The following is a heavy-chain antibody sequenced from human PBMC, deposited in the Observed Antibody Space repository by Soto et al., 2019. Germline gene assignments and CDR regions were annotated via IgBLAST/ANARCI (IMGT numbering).Heavy chain of an antibody. CDR1: GYTFTSYY. J-gene: IGHJ4*02. Sequence: ASVKVSCKASGYTFTSYYMHWVRQAPGQGLEWMGIINPSGGSTSYAQKFQGRVSVTWDTSTSTVYMELSSLRSEDTAVYYCARPPDSKYYFFDYWGQGTLVTVSS. CDR3: ARPPDSKYYFFDY. D-gene: IGHD3-22*01. V-gene: IGHV1-46*03. CDR2: INPSGGST.